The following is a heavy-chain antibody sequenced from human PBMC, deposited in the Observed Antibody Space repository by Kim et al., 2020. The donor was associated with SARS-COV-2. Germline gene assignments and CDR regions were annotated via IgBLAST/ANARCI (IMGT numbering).Heavy chain of an antibody. J-gene: IGHJ4*02. V-gene: IGHV4-59*13. Sequence: SETLSLTCTVSGGSISSYYWSWIRQPPGKGLEWIGYIYYSGSTNYNPSLKSRVTISVDTSKNQFSLKLSSVTAADMAVYYCARVWSGGWSNDPIDYWGQGTLVTVSS. CDR1: GGSISSYY. CDR3: ARVWSGGWSNDPIDY. CDR2: IYYSGST. D-gene: IGHD6-19*01.